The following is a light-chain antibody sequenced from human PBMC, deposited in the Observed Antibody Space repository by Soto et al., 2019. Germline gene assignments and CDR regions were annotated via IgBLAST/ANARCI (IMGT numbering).Light chain of an antibody. CDR1: QGISNY. V-gene: IGKV1-27*01. J-gene: IGKJ2*01. CDR3: QKYNDAPYT. Sequence: DIQMTRSPSSLSASVGDRVTITCRASQGISNYLAWYQQKPGKVPKLLIYPASTLQSGVPSRFSGSGSGTDFTLTIGSLQPEDVATYYCQKYNDAPYTFGQGTKLEIK. CDR2: PAS.